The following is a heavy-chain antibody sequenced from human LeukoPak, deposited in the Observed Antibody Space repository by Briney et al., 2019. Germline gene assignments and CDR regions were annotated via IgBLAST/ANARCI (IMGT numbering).Heavy chain of an antibody. D-gene: IGHD3-22*01. J-gene: IGHJ3*02. V-gene: IGHV3-11*01. CDR2: ISSSGSTI. CDR3: ARVKYYYDSSGYGDAFDI. Sequence: PGGSLRLSCAASGFTFSDYYMSWIRQAPGKGLEWVSYISSSGSTIYYADSVKGRFTISRDNAKNSLYLQMNSLRAEDTAVYYCARVKYYYDSSGYGDAFDIWGQGTMVTVSS. CDR1: GFTFSDYY.